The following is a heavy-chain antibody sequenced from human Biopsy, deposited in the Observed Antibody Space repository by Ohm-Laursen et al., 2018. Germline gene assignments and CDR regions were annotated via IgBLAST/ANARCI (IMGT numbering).Heavy chain of an antibody. CDR1: GFSFSDYH. J-gene: IGHJ6*02. V-gene: IGHV3-11*01. Sequence: SLRLSCAASGFSFSDYHMRRIRQAPGRGLEWVSYINGGGTIYYGVSTKVRVTIFSENAKNSLYLQMHSLRAEDTALYYCARDSGILTYGNFKYYHYYGMDVWGQGTKVTVSS. CDR3: ARDSGILTYGNFKYYHYYGMDV. CDR2: INGGGTI. D-gene: IGHD4-11*01.